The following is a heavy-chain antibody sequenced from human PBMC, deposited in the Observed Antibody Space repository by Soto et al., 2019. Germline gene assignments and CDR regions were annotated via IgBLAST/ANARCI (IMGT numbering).Heavy chain of an antibody. J-gene: IGHJ4*02. CDR2: IWYDRSNK. Sequence: QVQLEQSGGGVVQPGRSLRLSCAASGFTFSSYGMHWVRQAPGKGLQWVAVIWYDRSNKYYADSVKGRFTTSRDNSKNTLYLQMNSLRAEVTAVYYCARGRLPAAATPLGYWGQGTLVTVSS. V-gene: IGHV3-33*01. CDR3: ARGRLPAAATPLGY. CDR1: GFTFSSYG. D-gene: IGHD6-13*01.